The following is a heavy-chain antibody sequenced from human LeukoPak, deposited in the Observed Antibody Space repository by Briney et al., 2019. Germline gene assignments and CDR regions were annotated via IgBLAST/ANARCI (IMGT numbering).Heavy chain of an antibody. CDR2: IYYNGNT. Sequence: SETLSLTXTVSGGSVSNGDYYWSWIRQPPGKGLEWIGYIYYNGNTYYSPSLKSRVIMSVDTSKNQFSLKLSSVTAAATAVYYCAGGGGDFDYWGQGTLITVSS. J-gene: IGHJ4*02. CDR3: AGGGGDFDY. CDR1: GGSVSNGDYY. V-gene: IGHV4-30-4*08. D-gene: IGHD3-16*01.